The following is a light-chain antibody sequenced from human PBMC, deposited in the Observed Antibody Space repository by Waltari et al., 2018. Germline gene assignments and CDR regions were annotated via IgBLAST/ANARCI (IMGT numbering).Light chain of an antibody. Sequence: DIQMTQSPSSLSASVGDRVTITCQASQDISNYLNWYQQKPGKAPKLLIYDASNLETGVPSRFSGSGSGTDFTFTISSLQPEDIATYYCQQYDNPWTFGQGTKVGIK. CDR3: QQYDNPWT. V-gene: IGKV1-33*01. J-gene: IGKJ1*01. CDR1: QDISNY. CDR2: DAS.